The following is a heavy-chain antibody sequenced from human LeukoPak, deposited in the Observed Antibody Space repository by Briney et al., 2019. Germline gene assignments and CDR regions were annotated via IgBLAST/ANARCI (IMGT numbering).Heavy chain of an antibody. D-gene: IGHD3-22*01. CDR3: AREKGYYDSSGYYTPFDY. Sequence: SETLSLTCTVYGGSFSGYYWSWIRQPPGKGLEWIGEINHSGSTNYNPSLKSRVTISVDTSKNQFSLKLSSVTAADTAVYYCAREKGYYDSSGYYTPFDYWGQGTLVTVSS. V-gene: IGHV4-34*01. J-gene: IGHJ4*02. CDR1: GGSFSGYY. CDR2: INHSGST.